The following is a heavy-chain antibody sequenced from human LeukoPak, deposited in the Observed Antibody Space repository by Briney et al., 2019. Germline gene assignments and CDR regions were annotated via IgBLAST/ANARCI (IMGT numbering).Heavy chain of an antibody. V-gene: IGHV4-34*01. CDR2: INHSGSA. J-gene: IGHJ4*02. D-gene: IGHD5-12*01. CDR3: ARDLAAGYSGYDLDS. Sequence: SETLSLTCAVSGGSFSGYYWTWIRQPPGKGLEWIGEINHSGSANYNPSLKSRVTISLDTSKNQFSLKLSSVTAADTAVYYCARDLAAGYSGYDLDSWGQGTPVTVSS. CDR1: GGSFSGYY.